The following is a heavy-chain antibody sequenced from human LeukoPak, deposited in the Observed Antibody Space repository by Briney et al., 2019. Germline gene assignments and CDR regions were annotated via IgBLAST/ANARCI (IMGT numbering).Heavy chain of an antibody. V-gene: IGHV4-34*01. CDR2: INHSGST. J-gene: IGHJ6*03. Sequence: PSETLSLTCAVYGGSFSGYYWSWIRQPPGKGLEWLGEINHSGSTNYNPSLKSRVTISVDTSKNQFSLKLSSVTAADTAVYYCARRGIAAAGRPFFDYYYYMDVWGKGTTVTVSS. CDR3: ARRGIAAAGRPFFDYYYYMDV. D-gene: IGHD6-13*01. CDR1: GGSFSGYY.